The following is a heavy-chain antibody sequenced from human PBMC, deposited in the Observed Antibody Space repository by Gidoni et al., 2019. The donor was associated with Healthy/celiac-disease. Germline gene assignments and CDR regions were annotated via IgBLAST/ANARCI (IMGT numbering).Heavy chain of an antibody. J-gene: IGHJ6*02. D-gene: IGHD3-10*01. Sequence: EVQLVESGGGLVQPGGSLRLSCSASGFTFSSYAMHWVRQAPGKGLEYVSAISSNGGSTYYADSVKGRFTISRDNSKNTLYLQMSSLRAEDTAVYYCVKAITMVRGVIKQLYGMDVWGQGTTVTVSS. CDR3: VKAITMVRGVIKQLYGMDV. CDR1: GFTFSSYA. CDR2: ISSNGGST. V-gene: IGHV3-64D*06.